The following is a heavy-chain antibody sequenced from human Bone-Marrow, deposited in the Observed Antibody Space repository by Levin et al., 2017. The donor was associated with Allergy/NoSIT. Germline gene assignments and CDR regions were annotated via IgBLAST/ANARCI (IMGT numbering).Heavy chain of an antibody. Sequence: ASVKVSCKASGYTFIHYAINWVRRAPGQGLEWMGWINTNTGNPRYAQGFTGRFVFSLDTSVSTAYLQISSLKAEDTGVYYCAREYCNSTSGYYLDFWGQGTLVTVSS. J-gene: IGHJ4*02. V-gene: IGHV7-4-1*02. CDR3: AREYCNSTSGYYLDF. D-gene: IGHD2-2*01. CDR1: GYTFIHYA. CDR2: INTNTGNP.